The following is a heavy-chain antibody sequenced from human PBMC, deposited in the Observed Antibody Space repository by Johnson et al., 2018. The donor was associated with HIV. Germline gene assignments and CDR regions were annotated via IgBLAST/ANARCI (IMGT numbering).Heavy chain of an antibody. CDR3: ARLPGYSSGWTLGAFDI. V-gene: IGHV3-23*04. CDR2: ISASGRDI. J-gene: IGHJ3*02. Sequence: VQLVESGGGLVQPGGSLRLSCVASELTSSNYAISWVRQAPGQGLEWVSAISASGRDIYYGDSVKGRFTISRDNSKNTLYLQMNSLRAEDTAVYYCARLPGYSSGWTLGAFDIWGQGTMVTVSS. CDR1: ELTSSNYA. D-gene: IGHD6-19*01.